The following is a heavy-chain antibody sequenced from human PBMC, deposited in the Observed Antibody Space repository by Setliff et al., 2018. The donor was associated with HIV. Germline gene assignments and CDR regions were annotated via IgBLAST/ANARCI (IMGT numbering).Heavy chain of an antibody. Sequence: SETLSLTCTVSGGSISSSSYYWIWVRQPPGEGLEWIGNIYYSGSTYYNPSLKSRTTISVDTSQNQFYLKLTSVTAADTAVYYCASQGRSGWLWGGFVSWGQGTLVTVSS. D-gene: IGHD6-19*01. CDR2: IYYSGST. V-gene: IGHV4-39*01. CDR3: ASQGRSGWLWGGFVS. J-gene: IGHJ4*02. CDR1: GGSISSSSYY.